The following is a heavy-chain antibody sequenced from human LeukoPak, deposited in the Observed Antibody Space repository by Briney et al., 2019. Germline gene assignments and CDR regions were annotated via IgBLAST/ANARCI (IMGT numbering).Heavy chain of an antibody. V-gene: IGHV4-59*01. CDR2: IYYNGRV. Sequence: SETLSLTCTVSGGSISSYYWSWIRQPPGKGLEWIGYIYYNGRVNYNPSLNSRVTMSVDTSKNQFSLKVNSLTAADTAVYYCARGGDDTFDIWGQGTMVTVSS. J-gene: IGHJ3*02. CDR3: ARGGDDTFDI. CDR1: GGSISSYY. D-gene: IGHD3-10*01.